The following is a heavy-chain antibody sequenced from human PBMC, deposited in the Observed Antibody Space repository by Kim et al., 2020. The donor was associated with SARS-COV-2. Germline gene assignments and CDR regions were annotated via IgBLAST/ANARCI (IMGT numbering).Heavy chain of an antibody. CDR3: ARGEVLLWFGELSSDDAFDI. D-gene: IGHD3-10*01. CDR1: GFTFSSYA. J-gene: IGHJ3*02. Sequence: GGSLRLSCAASGFTFSSYAMHWVRQAPGKGLEWVAVISYDGSNKYYADSVKGRFTISRDNSKNTLYLQMNSLRAEDTAVYYCARGEVLLWFGELSSDDAFDIWGQGTMVTVSS. CDR2: ISYDGSNK. V-gene: IGHV3-30*04.